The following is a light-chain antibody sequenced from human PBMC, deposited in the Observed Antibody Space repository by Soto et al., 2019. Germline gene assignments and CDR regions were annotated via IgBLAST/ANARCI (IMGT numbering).Light chain of an antibody. CDR2: DAS. Sequence: EVVMTQSPGTLSLSPGEAATLSCRARQSVSGNYLAWYQQKPGQSPRLVIYDASSRATGIPDRFSGSGSGTDFTLTISRLEPEDFAVYFCYQYDSSPWTFGQGTKVEIK. CDR3: YQYDSSPWT. CDR1: QSVSGNY. V-gene: IGKV3-20*01. J-gene: IGKJ1*01.